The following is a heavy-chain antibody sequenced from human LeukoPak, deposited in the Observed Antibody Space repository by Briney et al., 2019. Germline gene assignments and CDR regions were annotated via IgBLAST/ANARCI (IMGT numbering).Heavy chain of an antibody. CDR2: ISYDGSNK. CDR3: AKDHAPWFDP. D-gene: IGHD2-2*01. Sequence: PGGSLRLSCAASGFTFSSYGMHWVRQAPGKGLEWVAVISYDGSNKYYADSVKGRFTISRDNSKNTLYLQMNGLRAEDTAVYYCAKDHAPWFDPWGQGTLVTVSS. V-gene: IGHV3-30*18. J-gene: IGHJ5*02. CDR1: GFTFSSYG.